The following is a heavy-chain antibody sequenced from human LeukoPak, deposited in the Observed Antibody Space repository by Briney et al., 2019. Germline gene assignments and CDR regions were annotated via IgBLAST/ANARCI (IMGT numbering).Heavy chain of an antibody. J-gene: IGHJ4*02. V-gene: IGHV3-48*03. Sequence: GGSLRLSCAASGFTFSSYEMNWVRQAPGKGLEWVSYISSSGSTIYYADSVRGRFTISRDNAKNSLYLQMNSLRAEDTALYYCARDSPHNDYVWGRIDYWGQGTLVIVSS. CDR3: ARDSPHNDYVWGRIDY. CDR2: ISSSGSTI. CDR1: GFTFSSYE. D-gene: IGHD3-16*01.